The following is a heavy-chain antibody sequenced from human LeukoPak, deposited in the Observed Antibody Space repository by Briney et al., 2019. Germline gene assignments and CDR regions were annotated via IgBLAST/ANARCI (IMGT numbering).Heavy chain of an antibody. D-gene: IGHD6-19*01. CDR1: GFTFNSYA. CDR2: IGGSDGST. V-gene: IGHV3-23*01. Sequence: GGSLGLSCAASGFTFNSYAMSWVRRAPGKGLEWVSAIGGSDGSTYYADSVKGRFTISRDNSKNTLYLQMNSLRGEDTAVYYCAKDHSSAWDYFYYGMNVWGQGTTVTVSS. CDR3: AKDHSSAWDYFYYGMNV. J-gene: IGHJ6*02.